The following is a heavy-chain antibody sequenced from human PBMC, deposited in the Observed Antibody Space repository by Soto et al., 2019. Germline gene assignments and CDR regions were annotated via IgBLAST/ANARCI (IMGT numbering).Heavy chain of an antibody. Sequence: SETLSLTCTVSGGSISSGDYYWSWIRQPPGKGLEWIGYIYYSGSTYYNPSLKSRVTISVDTSKNQFSLKLSSVTAAYTAVYYGAILSIAARYDYWGQGTLVTVSS. D-gene: IGHD6-6*01. V-gene: IGHV4-30-4*01. CDR2: IYYSGST. CDR1: GGSISSGDYY. J-gene: IGHJ4*02. CDR3: AILSIAARYDY.